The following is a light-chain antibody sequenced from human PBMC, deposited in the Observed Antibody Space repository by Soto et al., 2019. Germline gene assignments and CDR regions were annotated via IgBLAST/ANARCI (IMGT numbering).Light chain of an antibody. CDR2: ANN. CDR1: SSNIGAGYD. Sequence: QAVVTQPPSVSGAPGQRVTISCTGSSSNIGAGYDVHWYQQLPGTAPKFLIYANNNRPSGVPERFSGSKSGTSASLAITGLQAADEADYYCQSYDSSLSAYVFGTGTKVTVL. J-gene: IGLJ1*01. CDR3: QSYDSSLSAYV. V-gene: IGLV1-40*01.